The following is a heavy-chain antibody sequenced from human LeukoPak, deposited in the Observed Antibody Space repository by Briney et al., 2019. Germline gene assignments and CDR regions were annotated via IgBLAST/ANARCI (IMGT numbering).Heavy chain of an antibody. J-gene: IGHJ1*01. D-gene: IGHD4-17*01. CDR2: IIPIFGTA. V-gene: IGHV1-69*05. CDR1: GYTFTGYY. Sequence: GASVKVSCKASGYTFTGYYMHWVRQAPGQGLEWMGWIIPIFGTANYAQKFQGRVTITTDESTSTAYMELSSLRSEDTAVYYCASHYGDYVTIEFQHWGQGTLVTVSS. CDR3: ASHYGDYVTIEFQH.